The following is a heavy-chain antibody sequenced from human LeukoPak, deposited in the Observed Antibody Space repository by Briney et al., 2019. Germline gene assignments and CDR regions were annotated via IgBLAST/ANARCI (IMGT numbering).Heavy chain of an antibody. J-gene: IGHJ3*02. CDR3: ASTRVRAFDI. V-gene: IGHV4-34*01. Sequence: SETLSLTCAVYGGSFSGYYWSWIRQPPGKGLEWIGEINHSGSTDYNPSLKSRVTISVDTSKNQFSLKLSSVTAADTAVYYCASTRVRAFDIWGQGTMVTVS. CDR1: GGSFSGYY. CDR2: INHSGST.